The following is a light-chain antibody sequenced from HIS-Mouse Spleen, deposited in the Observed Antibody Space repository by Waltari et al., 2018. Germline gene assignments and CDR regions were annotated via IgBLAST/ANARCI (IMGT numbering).Light chain of an antibody. CDR1: SSDVGGYNY. V-gene: IGLV2-14*01. CDR3: SSYTSSSTPHVV. Sequence: QSALTQPASVSGSPGQSITIPCTGTSSDVGGYNYVSWYQQHPGKAPKLMIYEVSNRPSGVSNRFSGSKSGNTASLTISGLQAEDEADYYYSSYTSSSTPHVVFGGGTKLTVL. J-gene: IGLJ2*01. CDR2: EVS.